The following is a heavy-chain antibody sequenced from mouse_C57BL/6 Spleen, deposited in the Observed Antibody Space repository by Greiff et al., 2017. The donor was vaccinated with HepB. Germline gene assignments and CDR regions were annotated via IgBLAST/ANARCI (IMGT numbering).Heavy chain of an antibody. CDR3: ARQGYYGEGFAY. CDR2: INSDGGST. CDR1: EYEFPSHD. D-gene: IGHD1-1*01. J-gene: IGHJ3*01. Sequence: EVMLVESGGGLVQPGESLKLSCESNEYEFPSHDMSWVRKTPEKRLELVAAINSDGGSTYYPDTMERRFIISRDKTQKTLYLQMRSLRSEDTALYYCARQGYYGEGFAYWGQGTLVTVSA. V-gene: IGHV5-2*01.